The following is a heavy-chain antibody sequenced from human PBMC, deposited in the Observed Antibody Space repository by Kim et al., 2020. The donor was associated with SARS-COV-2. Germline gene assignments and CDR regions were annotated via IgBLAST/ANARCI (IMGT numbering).Heavy chain of an antibody. Sequence: SETLSLTCAVYGWSFSGYSLSWIRQPPGKGLEWIGEINHSGSTNYNPSLKIRVTISVDTSKNQFSLKLSSVTAADTAVYLCVRGLTCGIFGVVGLLGWFDPWGQGTLVTISS. CDR3: VRGLTCGIFGVVGLLGWFDP. CDR2: INHSGST. J-gene: IGHJ5*02. CDR1: GWSFSGYS. D-gene: IGHD3-3*01. V-gene: IGHV4-34*01.